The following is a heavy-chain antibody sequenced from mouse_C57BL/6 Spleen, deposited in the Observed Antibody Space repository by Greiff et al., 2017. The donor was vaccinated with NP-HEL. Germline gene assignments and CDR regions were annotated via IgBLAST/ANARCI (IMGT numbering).Heavy chain of an antibody. CDR2: IDPETGGT. J-gene: IGHJ4*01. CDR3: TRGGWDY. CDR1: GYTFTDYE. V-gene: IGHV1-15*01. Sequence: QVQLKESGAELVRPGASVTLSCKASGYTFTDYEMHWVKQTPVHGLEWIGAIDPETGGTAYNQKFKGKAILTADKSSSTAYMELRSLTSEDSAVYYCTRGGWDYWGQGTSVTVSS.